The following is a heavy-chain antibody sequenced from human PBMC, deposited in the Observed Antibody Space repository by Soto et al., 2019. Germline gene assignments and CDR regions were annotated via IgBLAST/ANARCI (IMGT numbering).Heavy chain of an antibody. CDR1: GYTFTSYY. V-gene: IGHV1-46*03. D-gene: IGHD2-15*01. J-gene: IGHJ4*02. CDR2: INPSGGST. CDR3: ARGGTQCSGGSCYVYYFHY. Sequence: QVQLVQSGAEVKKPGASVKVSCKASGYTFTSYYMHWVRQAPGQGLEWMGIINPSGGSTSYAQKFQGRVTMTRDTSTSTVYMELSSLRSEDTAAYYCARGGTQCSGGSCYVYYFHYWGQGTLVTVSS.